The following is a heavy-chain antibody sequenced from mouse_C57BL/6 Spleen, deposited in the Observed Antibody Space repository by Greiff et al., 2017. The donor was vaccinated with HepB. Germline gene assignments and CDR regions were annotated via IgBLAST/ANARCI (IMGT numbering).Heavy chain of an antibody. Sequence: VQLQQSGAELVRPGASVKLSCKASGYTFTDYYINWVKQRPGQGLEWIARIYPGSGNTYYNEKFKGKATLTAEKSSSTAYMQLSSLTSEDSAVYCCARSGVARSSYAMDYWGQGTSVTVSS. CDR2: IYPGSGNT. V-gene: IGHV1-76*01. J-gene: IGHJ4*01. CDR1: GYTFTDYY. CDR3: ARSGVARSSYAMDY. D-gene: IGHD1-1*02.